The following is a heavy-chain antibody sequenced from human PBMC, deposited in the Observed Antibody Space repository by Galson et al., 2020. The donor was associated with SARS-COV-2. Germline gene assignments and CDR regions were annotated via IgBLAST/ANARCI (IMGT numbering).Heavy chain of an antibody. CDR2: IWHDGSNK. CDR3: GREVVIDRNGYGMDV. Sequence: GGSLRLSCEASGFSFSTYGMHWVRQAPGKGLEWVAVIWHDGSNKDYVDSVKGRFTISRDNSKNTLYLQMDSLRVEDTAVYYCGREVVIDRNGYGMDVWGQGTTVTVSS. D-gene: IGHD2-21*01. CDR1: GFSFSTYG. V-gene: IGHV3-33*01. J-gene: IGHJ6*02.